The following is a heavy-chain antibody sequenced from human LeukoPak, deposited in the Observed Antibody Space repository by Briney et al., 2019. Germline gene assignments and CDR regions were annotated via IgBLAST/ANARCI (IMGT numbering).Heavy chain of an antibody. CDR3: ANEVRPNDY. CDR2: IDISGGST. J-gene: IGHJ4*02. CDR1: GFAFSSHA. D-gene: IGHD1-1*01. V-gene: IGHV3-23*01. Sequence: GGSLRLSCAASGFAFSSHAMCWVRQAPGKGLEWVSSIDISGGSTYYADSAEGRFTISRDNSKNTLYLQKNGLRVEDTALYYCANEVRPNDYWGQGTLVTVSS.